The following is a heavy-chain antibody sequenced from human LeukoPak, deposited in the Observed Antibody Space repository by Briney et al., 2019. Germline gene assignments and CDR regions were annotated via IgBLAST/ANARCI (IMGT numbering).Heavy chain of an antibody. J-gene: IGHJ5*02. CDR1: GFTFSSYW. CDR2: IKQDGSEK. Sequence: GGSLRLSCAASGFTFSSYWMSWVRQAPGKGLEWVANIKQDGSEKYYVGSVKGRFTISRDNAKDSLFLQMNSLRAEDMAVYYCARDTPYYDFWSGYASNWFDPWGQGTLVTVSS. CDR3: ARDTPYYDFWSGYASNWFDP. D-gene: IGHD3-3*01. V-gene: IGHV3-7*01.